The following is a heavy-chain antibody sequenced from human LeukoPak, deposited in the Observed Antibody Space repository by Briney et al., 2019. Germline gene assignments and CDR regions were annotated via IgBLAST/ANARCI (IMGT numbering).Heavy chain of an antibody. J-gene: IGHJ5*02. V-gene: IGHV4-38-2*02. CDR2: IDGSGSS. CDR1: GYSISSGYL. D-gene: IGHD2-15*01. CDR3: ARVPHNCNGDRCYSRWFDP. Sequence: SETLSLTCTVSGYSISSGYLWGWIRQPPGKGLEWIGSIDGSGSSYYNPSLKSRVTISVDTSRNQFSLKMTSVTAADTAVYYCARVPHNCNGDRCYSRWFDPWGQGTLVTVSS.